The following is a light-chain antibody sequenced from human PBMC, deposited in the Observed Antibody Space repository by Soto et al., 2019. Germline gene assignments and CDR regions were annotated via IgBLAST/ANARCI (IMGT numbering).Light chain of an antibody. Sequence: DIVMTQSPDSLAVSLGERATINCKSNDSVLYGSNNRNYLAWYQQKPGQPPKLLIHWASTRESGVPDRFSGGGSGTDFTLPISSLQAEDVAVYYCQQYFNRPYTFGQGTKLEIK. CDR3: QQYFNRPYT. CDR1: DSVLYGSNNRNY. V-gene: IGKV4-1*01. J-gene: IGKJ2*01. CDR2: WAS.